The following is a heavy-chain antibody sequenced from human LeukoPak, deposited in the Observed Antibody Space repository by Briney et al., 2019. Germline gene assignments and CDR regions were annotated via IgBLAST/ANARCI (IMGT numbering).Heavy chain of an antibody. J-gene: IGHJ4*02. CDR3: ARDRDDSSVHHYFDY. D-gene: IGHD3-22*01. CDR1: GFTVEAHF. CDR2: LYHGDRT. Sequence: GGSLRLSCAASGFTVEAHFMSWVRQAPGKGLEWVSVLYHGDRTYYADSVKGRFTISRDSSENTVYLQMKSLRDEDTAVYYCARDRDDSSVHHYFDYWGQGALVTVSS. V-gene: IGHV3-66*02.